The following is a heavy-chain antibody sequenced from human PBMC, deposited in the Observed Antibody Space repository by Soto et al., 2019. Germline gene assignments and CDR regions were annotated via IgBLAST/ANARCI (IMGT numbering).Heavy chain of an antibody. Sequence: QVQLQQWGAGLLKPSETLSLTCAVYGGSFSDYYWTWIRQPPGKGLEWIGEIKHSGTTTHNPSLKSRVTMSVDTSKNQFSLHLTSVTAADTAIYYCARGGRLRSPFGYWGQGILVTVSS. V-gene: IGHV4-34*02. J-gene: IGHJ4*02. CDR2: IKHSGTT. CDR1: GGSFSDYY. D-gene: IGHD4-17*01. CDR3: ARGGRLRSPFGY.